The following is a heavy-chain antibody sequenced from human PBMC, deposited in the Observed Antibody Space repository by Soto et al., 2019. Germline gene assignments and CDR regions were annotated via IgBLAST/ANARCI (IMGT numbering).Heavy chain of an antibody. D-gene: IGHD3-22*01. J-gene: IGHJ4*02. V-gene: IGHV1-18*01. CDR3: ARELNTESSAYYAFAY. CDR1: GYSFSAYG. Sequence: QVQLVQSGPEVKMPGASVKVSCKTSGYSFSAYGLAWLRQAPGQRPEWMGWVSTNNANTNYAQKFQGRVTMTTDTSTTTTYMELRSLRSDDTAVYYCARELNTESSAYYAFAYWGQGPLVTVSS. CDR2: VSTNNANT.